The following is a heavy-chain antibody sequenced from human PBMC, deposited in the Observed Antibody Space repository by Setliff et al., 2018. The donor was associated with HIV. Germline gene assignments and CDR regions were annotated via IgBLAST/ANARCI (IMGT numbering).Heavy chain of an antibody. Sequence: PSETLSLTCAVDGESFSGYYWSWIRQPPGKGLEWIGEINHSGTTNYTPSLKSRVTISVDMSKNQFSLKLSSVTAADTAVYYCASSMGSHDAFDIWGQGTMVTVSS. CDR3: ASSMGSHDAFDI. V-gene: IGHV4-34*01. CDR1: GESFSGYY. CDR2: INHSGTT. D-gene: IGHD2-8*01. J-gene: IGHJ3*02.